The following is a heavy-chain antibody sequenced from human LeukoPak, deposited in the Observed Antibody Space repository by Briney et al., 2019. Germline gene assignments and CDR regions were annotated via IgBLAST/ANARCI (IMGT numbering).Heavy chain of an antibody. D-gene: IGHD3-22*01. CDR2: IRSKAYGGTT. CDR1: GFTFGDYA. Sequence: PGGSLRLSCTASGFTFGDYAMSWVRQAPGKGLEWVGFIRSKAYGGTTEYAASVKGRFTISRDDSKSIAYLQMNSLKTEDTAVYYCSGADYYDSSGYHYWGQGTLVTVSS. J-gene: IGHJ4*02. CDR3: SGADYYDSSGYHY. V-gene: IGHV3-49*04.